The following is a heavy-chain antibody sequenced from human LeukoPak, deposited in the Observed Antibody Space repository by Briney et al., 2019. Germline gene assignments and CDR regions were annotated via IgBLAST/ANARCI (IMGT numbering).Heavy chain of an antibody. CDR2: IYSGGST. CDR1: GFAVSSNH. Sequence: PGGSLRLSCAASGFAVSSNHMTWVRQAPGKGLEWVSVIYSGGSTYYADSVKGRFIISRDNSRNTLYLQMNNLRAEDTAVYYCARARAPAGLYFDYWGQGTLVTVSS. D-gene: IGHD6-13*01. V-gene: IGHV3-53*01. CDR3: ARARAPAGLYFDY. J-gene: IGHJ4*02.